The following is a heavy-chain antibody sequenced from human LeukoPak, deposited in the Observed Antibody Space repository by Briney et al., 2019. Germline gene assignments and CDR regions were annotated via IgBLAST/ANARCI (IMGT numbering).Heavy chain of an antibody. V-gene: IGHV1-69*10. D-gene: IGHD3-3*01. CDR2: FIPILGTA. CDR1: GGTFSDYA. CDR3: AGIPVFGVVLHQELV. Sequence: SVKVSCKASGGTFSDYALNWVRQAPGQGLEWMGAFIPILGTANSTQKFQDRVTITADISTNTVYMELSSLRSEDTAVYFCAGIPVFGVVLHQELVWGKGTTVTVSS. J-gene: IGHJ6*04.